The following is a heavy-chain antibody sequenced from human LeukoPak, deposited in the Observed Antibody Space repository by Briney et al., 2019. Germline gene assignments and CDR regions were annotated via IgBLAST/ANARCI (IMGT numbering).Heavy chain of an antibody. Sequence: GGTLRLSCAASGFIFNSFSMNWVRQAPGKGLEWVANIKQDGSEKYYVASVKGRFTISRDNAKNSLYLQMNSLRAEDTAVYYCVRDLRWSFDYWGQGTLVTVSS. CDR1: GFIFNSFS. V-gene: IGHV3-7*01. D-gene: IGHD4-23*01. CDR3: VRDLRWSFDY. CDR2: IKQDGSEK. J-gene: IGHJ4*02.